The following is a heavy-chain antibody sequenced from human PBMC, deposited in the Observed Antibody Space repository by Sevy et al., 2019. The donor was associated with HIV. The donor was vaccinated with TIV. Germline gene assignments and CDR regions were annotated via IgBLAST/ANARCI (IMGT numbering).Heavy chain of an antibody. CDR1: GFTLSEVS. J-gene: IGHJ4*02. D-gene: IGHD3-22*01. Sequence: ASVKVSCKVSGFTLSEVSMHWVRQAPGKGLEWMGTFDPEDGETSYAQKFQGRVTMTEDTSTDTAYMELSSLRSEDTAVFYCTITKDYYDNSGYPFDYWGQGTLVTVSS. CDR3: TITKDYYDNSGYPFDY. V-gene: IGHV1-24*01. CDR2: FDPEDGET.